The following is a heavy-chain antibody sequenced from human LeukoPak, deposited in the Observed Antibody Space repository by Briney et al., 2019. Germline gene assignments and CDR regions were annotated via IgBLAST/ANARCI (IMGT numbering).Heavy chain of an antibody. CDR3: ATDNKQLARAFDY. J-gene: IGHJ4*02. Sequence: GASVKVSCKVSGYTLTELSMHWVRQAPGKGLEWMGGFDPEDGETIYAQKFQGRVTMTEDTSTDTAYMELSSLRSEDMAVYYCATDNKQLARAFDYWGQGTLVTVSS. CDR2: FDPEDGET. V-gene: IGHV1-24*01. CDR1: GYTLTELS. D-gene: IGHD6-6*01.